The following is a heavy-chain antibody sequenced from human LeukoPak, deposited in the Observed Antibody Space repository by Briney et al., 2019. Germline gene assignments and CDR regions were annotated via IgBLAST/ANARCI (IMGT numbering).Heavy chain of an antibody. CDR3: ARGGWSGDAFDI. J-gene: IGHJ3*02. V-gene: IGHV3-7*04. CDR2: IKQDGSEK. Sequence: ASVKVSCKASGGTFSSYAISWVRQAPGKGLEWVANIKQDGSEKYYVDSVKGRFTISRDNAKNSLYLQMNSLRAEDTAVYYCARGGWSGDAFDIWGQGTMVTVSS. D-gene: IGHD3-10*01. CDR1: GGTFSSYA.